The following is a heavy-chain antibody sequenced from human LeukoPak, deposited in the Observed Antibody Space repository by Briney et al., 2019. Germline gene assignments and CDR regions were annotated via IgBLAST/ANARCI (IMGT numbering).Heavy chain of an antibody. CDR1: GFTFSSYG. V-gene: IGHV4-59*01. D-gene: IGHD1-1*01. CDR3: ARADALGKSWNRHYYYYMDV. Sequence: PGGSLRLSCAASGFTFSSYGMHWIRQPPGKGLEWIGYIYYSGSTNYNPSLKSRVTISVDTSKNQFSLKLSSVTAADTAVYYCARADALGKSWNRHYYYYMDVWGKGTTVTVSS. J-gene: IGHJ6*03. CDR2: IYYSGST.